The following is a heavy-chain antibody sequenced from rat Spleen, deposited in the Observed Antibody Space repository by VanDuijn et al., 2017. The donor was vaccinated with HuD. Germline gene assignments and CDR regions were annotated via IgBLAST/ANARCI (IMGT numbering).Heavy chain of an antibody. J-gene: IGHJ2*01. V-gene: IGHV2S61*01. Sequence: QVQLKESGPGLVQPSQTLSLTCTVSGFSLTSDGVSWVRQPPGKGLEGMGVIWGNGNTNYNSALKSRLSISRDTSKSQVFLKMNNLQTEDTAMYFCANWDFDYWGQGVMVTVSS. D-gene: IGHD5-1*01. CDR2: IWGNGNT. CDR3: ANWDFDY. CDR1: GFSLTSDG.